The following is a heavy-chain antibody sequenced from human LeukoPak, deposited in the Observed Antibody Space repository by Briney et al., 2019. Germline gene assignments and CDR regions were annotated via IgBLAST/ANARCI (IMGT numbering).Heavy chain of an antibody. CDR2: IIPILGIA. J-gene: IGHJ5*02. Sequence: SVKVSCKASGGTLSSYTISWVRQAPGQGLEWMGRIIPILGIANYAQKFQGRVTITADKSTSTAYMELSSLRSEDTAVYYCARDLRVVPAEVWFDPWGQGTLVTVSS. CDR3: ARDLRVVPAEVWFDP. V-gene: IGHV1-69*04. CDR1: GGTLSSYT. D-gene: IGHD2-2*01.